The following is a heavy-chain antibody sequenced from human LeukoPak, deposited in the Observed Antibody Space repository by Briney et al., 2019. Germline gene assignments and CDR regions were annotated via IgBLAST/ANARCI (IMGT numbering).Heavy chain of an antibody. CDR3: ARARYYDFWSGYYTDVLSMDV. Sequence: ASVKVSCKASGYTFTSYDINWVRQAIGQGLEWMGWMNPNSGNTGYAQKFQGRVTMTRNTSISTAYMELSSLRSEDTAVYYCARARYYDFWSGYYTDVLSMDVWGKGTTVTVSS. J-gene: IGHJ6*03. V-gene: IGHV1-8*01. D-gene: IGHD3-3*01. CDR1: GYTFTSYD. CDR2: MNPNSGNT.